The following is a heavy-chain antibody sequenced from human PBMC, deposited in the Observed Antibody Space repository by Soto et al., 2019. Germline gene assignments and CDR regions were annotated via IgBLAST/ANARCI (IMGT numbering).Heavy chain of an antibody. Sequence: QVQLVQSGAEVKKPGASVKVSCKTSGYTFSNYGINWVRQAPGQGLEWVGWICAYNGNTNFAQKLQGRVSLTADTSTTTDYLELRSLTSDDTAVDYCAGDLVPGYTGYSDYWGQGTLVTVSS. CDR3: AGDLVPGYTGYSDY. CDR1: GYTFSNYG. D-gene: IGHD5-12*01. V-gene: IGHV1-18*01. CDR2: ICAYNGNT. J-gene: IGHJ4*02.